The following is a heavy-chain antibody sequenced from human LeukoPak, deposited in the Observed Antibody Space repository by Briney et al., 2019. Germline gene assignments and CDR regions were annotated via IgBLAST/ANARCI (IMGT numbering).Heavy chain of an antibody. CDR3: AREYYYDSSGYPNWFDP. D-gene: IGHD3-22*01. CDR2: MNPNSGNT. CDR1: GYTFTSYD. J-gene: IGHJ5*02. Sequence: GASVKVSCKASGYTFTSYDINWVRQATGQGLEWMGWMNPNSGNTGYAQKFQGRVTMTRNTSISTAYMELSSLRSEDTAVYYCAREYYYDSSGYPNWFDPWGQGTLVTVSS. V-gene: IGHV1-8*01.